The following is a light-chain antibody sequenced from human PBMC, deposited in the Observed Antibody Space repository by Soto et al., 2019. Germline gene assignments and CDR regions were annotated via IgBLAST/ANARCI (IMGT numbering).Light chain of an antibody. CDR3: CSYAGSSTYV. CDR1: SSDVGNYNL. Sequence: QSALTQPASVSGSPGQSITISCTGTSSDVGNYNLVSWYQQHTGKAPKLMIYEGSKRPSGVSNRFSGSKSGNTASLTISGLQAEDEADYYCCSYAGSSTYVFGTGTKLTVL. CDR2: EGS. V-gene: IGLV2-23*01. J-gene: IGLJ1*01.